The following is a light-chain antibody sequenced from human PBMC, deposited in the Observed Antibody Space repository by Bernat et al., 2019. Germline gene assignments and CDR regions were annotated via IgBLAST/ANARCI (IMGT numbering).Light chain of an antibody. CDR3: QVYDNSPPAYT. CDR2: GTS. V-gene: IGKV3-20*01. CDR1: QSVSSSY. J-gene: IGKJ2*01. Sequence: EIVLTQSPGTLSLSPGETATLSCRASQSVSSSYLAWYQQKPGQAPRLLMYGTSSRATGIPDRFSGSVSGTEFTLTISRLEPEDFAVYYCQVYDNSPPAYTVGQGTKLE.